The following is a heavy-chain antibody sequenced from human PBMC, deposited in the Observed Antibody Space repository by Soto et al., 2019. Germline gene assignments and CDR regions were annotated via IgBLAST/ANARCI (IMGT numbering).Heavy chain of an antibody. D-gene: IGHD2-2*01. V-gene: IGHV1-69*01. CDR2: IIPIFGTA. Sequence: QVQLVQSGAEVKKPGSSVKVSCKASGGTFSSYAISWVRQAPGQGLEWMGGIIPIFGTANYAQKFQGRVTITADESTSTAYMELSSLRSEDTAVYYCALDSGSPDAIPRVKNDYWGQGTLVTVSS. CDR3: ALDSGSPDAIPRVKNDY. J-gene: IGHJ4*02. CDR1: GGTFSSYA.